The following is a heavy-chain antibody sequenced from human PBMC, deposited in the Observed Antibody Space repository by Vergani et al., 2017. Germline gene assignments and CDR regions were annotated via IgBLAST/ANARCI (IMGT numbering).Heavy chain of an antibody. J-gene: IGHJ6*01. V-gene: IGHV3-13*01. Sequence: VESGGGLVQPGGSLRLSCTVSGFTFSSKDFHWVRQTAGKGLEWVSSIGVDGDRYYSDSVKGRFTIARDNGQSYLYLDMDNLRVEDTAVYLCAKEFCGTGNCYGWNHFEGRGEGSSVTVS. CDR1: GFTFSSKD. CDR2: IGVDGDR. D-gene: IGHD1-1*01. CDR3: AKEFCGTGNCYGWNHFEG.